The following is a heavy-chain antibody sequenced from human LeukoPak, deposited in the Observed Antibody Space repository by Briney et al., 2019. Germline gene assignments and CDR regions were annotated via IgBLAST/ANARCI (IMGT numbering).Heavy chain of an antibody. CDR3: AREYSYGPYDAFDI. CDR2: IKQDGSEK. CDR1: GFTFGDYA. V-gene: IGHV3-7*01. D-gene: IGHD5-18*01. J-gene: IGHJ3*02. Sequence: GGSLRLSCTASGFTFGDYAMSWVRQAPGKGLEWVANIKQDGSEKYYVDSVKGRFTISRDNAKNSLYLQMNSLRAEDTAVYYCAREYSYGPYDAFDIWGQGTMVTVSS.